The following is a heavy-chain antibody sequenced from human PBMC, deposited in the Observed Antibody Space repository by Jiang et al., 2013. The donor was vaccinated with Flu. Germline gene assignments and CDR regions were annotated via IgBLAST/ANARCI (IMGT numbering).Heavy chain of an antibody. CDR1: GSTFSSYS. D-gene: IGHD3-10*01. CDR3: ARDALTMVRGADAFDI. V-gene: IGHV3-21*01. Sequence: VQLVESGGGLVKPGGSLRLSCAASGSTFSSYSMNWVRQAPGKGLEWVSSISSSSSYIYYADSVKGRFTISRDNAKNSLYLQMNSLRAEDTAVYYCARDALTMVRGADAFDIWGQGTMVTVSS. CDR2: ISSSSSYI. J-gene: IGHJ3*02.